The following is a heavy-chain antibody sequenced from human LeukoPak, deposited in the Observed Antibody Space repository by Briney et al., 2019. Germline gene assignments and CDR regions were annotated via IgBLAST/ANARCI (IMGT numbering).Heavy chain of an antibody. CDR3: ARHVGISF. Sequence: GGSLTLSCAASGFMFSSYSMNWVRQAPGKGLEWVSCISTSSRNIFQADSVKGRFTISRDNAKNSLFLQMSNLRDDDTAIYYCARHVGISFWGQGTLVTVSS. D-gene: IGHD7-27*01. J-gene: IGHJ4*02. CDR2: ISTSSRNI. V-gene: IGHV3-21*01. CDR1: GFMFSSYS.